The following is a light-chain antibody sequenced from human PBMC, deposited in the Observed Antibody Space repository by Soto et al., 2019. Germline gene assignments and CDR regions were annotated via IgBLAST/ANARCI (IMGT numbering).Light chain of an antibody. CDR2: GAS. V-gene: IGKV3-15*01. Sequence: EIVMTQSPATLSVSPGERATLSCRASQSVSSNLAWYQQKPGQAPRLLNYGASTRATGIPARFSGSGSGTEFTLTISSLQSEDFAVYFCQQYDNWPYTFGQGTKVDIK. J-gene: IGKJ2*01. CDR1: QSVSSN. CDR3: QQYDNWPYT.